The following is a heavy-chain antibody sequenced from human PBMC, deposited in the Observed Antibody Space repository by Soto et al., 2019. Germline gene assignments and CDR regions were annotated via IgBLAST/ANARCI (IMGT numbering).Heavy chain of an antibody. V-gene: IGHV1-69*01. D-gene: IGHD6-13*01. Sequence: QVQLVQSGAEVKKPGSSVKVSCKASGGTFSSYAISGVRQAPGQGLEWMGGIIPIFGTANYAQKFQGRVTITADESTSTAYMELSSLRSEDTAVYYCATKFLAAAAGDPNWFDPWGQGTLVTVSS. CDR3: ATKFLAAAAGDPNWFDP. CDR2: IIPIFGTA. J-gene: IGHJ5*02. CDR1: GGTFSSYA.